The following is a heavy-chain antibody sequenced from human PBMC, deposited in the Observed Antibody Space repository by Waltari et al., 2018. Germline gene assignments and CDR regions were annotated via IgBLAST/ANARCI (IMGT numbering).Heavy chain of an antibody. J-gene: IGHJ6*02. V-gene: IGHV4-34*01. D-gene: IGHD1-1*01. Sequence: QVQLQQWGAGLLKPSETLSLTCAVYGGSFSGYYWSWIRQPPGKGLEWIGEINHSGRTNYNPALKSRVTISVDTSKNQFSLKLSSVTAADTAVYYCARGSTTGTTFYYYGMDVWGQGTTVTVSS. CDR1: GGSFSGYY. CDR3: ARGSTTGTTFYYYGMDV. CDR2: INHSGRT.